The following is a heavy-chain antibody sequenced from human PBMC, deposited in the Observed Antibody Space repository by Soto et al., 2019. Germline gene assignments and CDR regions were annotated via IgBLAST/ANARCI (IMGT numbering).Heavy chain of an antibody. V-gene: IGHV1-69*06. CDR1: GGTFSSYA. J-gene: IGHJ6*02. Sequence: ASVKFFCKASGGTFSSYAISWVRQAPGQGLEWMGGIIPIFGTANYAQKFQGRVTITADKSTSTAYMELSSLRSEDTAVYYCARVGIYYDILTGSQSYYYYGMDVWGQGTTVTVSS. D-gene: IGHD3-9*01. CDR2: IIPIFGTA. CDR3: ARVGIYYDILTGSQSYYYYGMDV.